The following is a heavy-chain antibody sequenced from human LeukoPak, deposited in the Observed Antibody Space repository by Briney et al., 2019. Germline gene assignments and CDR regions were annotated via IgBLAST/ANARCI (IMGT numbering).Heavy chain of an antibody. CDR3: AKANYYYGSGSTSATFDY. V-gene: IGHV3-48*01. D-gene: IGHD3-10*01. CDR2: ISSSSSTI. J-gene: IGHJ4*02. CDR1: GFTFSSYS. Sequence: HPGGSLRLSCAASGFTFSSYSMNWVRQAPGKGLEWVSYISSSSSTIYYADSVKGRFTISRDNSKNTLYLQMNSLRAEDTAVYYCAKANYYYGSGSTSATFDYWGQGTLVPVSS.